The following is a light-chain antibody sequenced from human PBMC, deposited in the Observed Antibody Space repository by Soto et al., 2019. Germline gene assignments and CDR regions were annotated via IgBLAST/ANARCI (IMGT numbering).Light chain of an antibody. CDR1: SSDVGGYNY. Sequence: QSALTQPASVSGSPGQSITISCTGTSSDVGGYNYVSWYQQHPGKAPKLLIYRNSQRPSGVPDRFSGSKSGTSASLAISGLRSEDEADYYCAGWEDSLNGVGFGGGTKVTVL. J-gene: IGLJ2*01. V-gene: IGLV2-14*01. CDR3: AGWEDSLNGVG. CDR2: RNS.